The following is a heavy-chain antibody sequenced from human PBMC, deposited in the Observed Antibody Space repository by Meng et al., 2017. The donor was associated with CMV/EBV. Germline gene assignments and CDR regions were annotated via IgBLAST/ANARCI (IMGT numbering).Heavy chain of an antibody. CDR1: GFTFSSYA. CDR3: ARDRLRGNNWFDP. CDR2: ISYDGSNK. J-gene: IGHJ5*02. V-gene: IGHV3-30-3*01. D-gene: IGHD3-10*01. Sequence: QVRLVESGGGVVQPGRSLRLSWAASGFTFSSYAMHWVRQAPGKGLEWVAVISYDGSNKYYADSVKGRFTISRDNSKNTLYLQMNSLRAEDTAVYYCARDRLRGNNWFDPWGQGTLVTVSS.